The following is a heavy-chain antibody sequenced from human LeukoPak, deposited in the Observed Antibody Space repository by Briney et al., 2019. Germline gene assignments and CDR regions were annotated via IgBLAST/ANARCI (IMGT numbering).Heavy chain of an antibody. CDR3: ERDRLVRRADAFDI. CDR2: INWNGGST. Sequence: SGGSLRLSCAGSGFTCDDDGMSWVRQAPGKGLEWGSGINWNGGSTGYADSVKGRFTMSRYNAKNSLYLQMNSLRAEDTALYHCERDRLVRRADAFDIWGQGTMVTVSS. J-gene: IGHJ3*02. CDR1: GFTCDDDG. V-gene: IGHV3-20*01. D-gene: IGHD3-10*01.